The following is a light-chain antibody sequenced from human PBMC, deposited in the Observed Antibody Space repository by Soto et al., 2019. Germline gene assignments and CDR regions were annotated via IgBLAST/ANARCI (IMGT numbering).Light chain of an antibody. CDR3: QQYNNWPRT. J-gene: IGKJ1*01. Sequence: EIVMTQSPATLSVSPGERATLSCRASQSVSSNLAWYQQKPGQAPRLLIYGASTRATGLPARFSGSGSGTEFPLTISSLQSEDFAVYYCQQYNNWPRTFVQGTKVEIK. V-gene: IGKV3-15*01. CDR2: GAS. CDR1: QSVSSN.